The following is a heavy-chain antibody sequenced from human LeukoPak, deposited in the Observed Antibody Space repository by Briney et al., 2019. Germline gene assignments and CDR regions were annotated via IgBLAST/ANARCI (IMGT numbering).Heavy chain of an antibody. CDR1: GFTFSSYA. CDR2: ISGSGGTT. J-gene: IGHJ6*02. D-gene: IGHD1-26*01. Sequence: GGSLGLSCVTSGFTFSSYAMSWVRQAPGKGLECVSVISGSGGTTYYADSVKGRFTISRDNSKSTLYLQMNSLRAEDTAVYYCAKDTSGSTSYSYHYGMDVWGQGTTVTVSS. CDR3: AKDTSGSTSYSYHYGMDV. V-gene: IGHV3-23*01.